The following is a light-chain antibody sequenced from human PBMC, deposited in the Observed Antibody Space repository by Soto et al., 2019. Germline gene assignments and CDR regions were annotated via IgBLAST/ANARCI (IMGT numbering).Light chain of an antibody. CDR1: QSVAYW. J-gene: IGKJ2*01. V-gene: IGKV1-5*01. Sequence: DIQMTQSPSTLSTSVGARVTITCRASQSVAYWLAWYQQKPGKAPSLLIYDGSTLATGVPPRFSGGGFGTEFTLNISSVQPDDSALYYCQHYNTYSKAFGPATRVEIK. CDR2: DGS. CDR3: QHYNTYSKA.